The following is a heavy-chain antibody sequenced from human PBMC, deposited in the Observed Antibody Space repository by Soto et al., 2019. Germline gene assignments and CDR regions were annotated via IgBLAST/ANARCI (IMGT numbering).Heavy chain of an antibody. CDR3: AKVRYSSPMGYYYGMDV. D-gene: IGHD6-19*01. CDR1: RVAFSKFI. V-gene: IGHV1-69*13. Sequence: ASVKVSCKASRVAFSKFIVTWVRQAPGLGLEWVGGIIPIFGTANYAQKFQGRVTITADESTSTSYMEVNNLRSEDTAVYYCAKVRYSSPMGYYYGMDVWGQGTTVTV. J-gene: IGHJ6*02. CDR2: IIPIFGTA.